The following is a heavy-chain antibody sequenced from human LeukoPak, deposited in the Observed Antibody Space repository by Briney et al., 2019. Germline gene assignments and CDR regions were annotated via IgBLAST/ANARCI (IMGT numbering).Heavy chain of an antibody. Sequence: PGGSLRLSCAASGFTFSSYAMSWVRQAPGKGLEWVSAISGSGGSTYYADSVKGRFTISRDNSKNTLYLQMNSLRAEDTAVYYCAKWSEDIVVVVAAGWEYFQHWGQGTLVTVSS. D-gene: IGHD2-15*01. CDR3: AKWSEDIVVVVAAGWEYFQH. CDR2: ISGSGGST. V-gene: IGHV3-23*01. CDR1: GFTFSSYA. J-gene: IGHJ1*01.